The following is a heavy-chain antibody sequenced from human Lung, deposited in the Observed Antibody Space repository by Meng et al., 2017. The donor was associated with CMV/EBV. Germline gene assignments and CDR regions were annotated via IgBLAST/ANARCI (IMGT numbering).Heavy chain of an antibody. CDR1: GESITNHNW. Sequence: QVQLRESGPALVKPSATLSLTCAVSGESITNHNWWAWVRQPPGKGLEWIGEIPHRGSSAYNPSLKSRVSMSIDKSKNQFSLKLTSVTAADTAVYHCLRRSGGSVWGQGTLVTVSS. CDR2: IPHRGSS. J-gene: IGHJ1*01. D-gene: IGHD3-10*01. CDR3: LRRSGGSV. V-gene: IGHV4-4*02.